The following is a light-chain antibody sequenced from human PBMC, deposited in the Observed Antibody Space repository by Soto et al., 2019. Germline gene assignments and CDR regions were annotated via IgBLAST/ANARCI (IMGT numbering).Light chain of an antibody. V-gene: IGLV2-14*01. CDR3: SSYPSSSTL. J-gene: IGLJ1*01. CDR1: SSDVGDYNY. CDR2: DVS. Sequence: QSALTQPASVSGSPGQSITISCTGTSSDVGDYNYVSWYQQHPGKAPKLMIYDVSNRPSGISNRFSGSKCGNTASLTISGLAAEDEADYFCSSYPSSSTLFGTGTKLTVL.